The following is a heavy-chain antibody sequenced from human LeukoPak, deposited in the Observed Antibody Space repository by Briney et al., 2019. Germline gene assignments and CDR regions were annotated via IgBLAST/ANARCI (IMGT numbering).Heavy chain of an antibody. CDR1: GYTFTGYY. J-gene: IGHJ4*02. CDR2: INPNSGGT. D-gene: IGHD2-2*01. V-gene: IGHV1-2*02. Sequence: ASVKVSCKASGYTFTGYYTHWVRQAPGQGLEWMGWINPNSGGTNYAQKLQGRVTMTTDTSTSTAYMELRSLRSDDTAVYYCARSWPIVVVPAASAAGDYWGQGTLVTVSS. CDR3: ARSWPIVVVPAASAAGDY.